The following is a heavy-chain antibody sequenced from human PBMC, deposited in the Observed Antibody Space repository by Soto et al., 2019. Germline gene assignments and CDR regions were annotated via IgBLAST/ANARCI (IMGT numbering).Heavy chain of an antibody. CDR2: IYYSGST. J-gene: IGHJ5*02. Sequence: QVQLQESGPGLVKPSQTLSLTCTVSGGSISSGGYYWSWIRQHPGKGLEWIGFIYYSGSTYYNPSLKSRLTISLDTSENQFSLKLSSVTAADTAVYYCARGGYNYRGLFDPWGQGTLVTVTS. CDR1: GGSISSGGYY. CDR3: ARGGYNYRGLFDP. D-gene: IGHD5-12*01. V-gene: IGHV4-31*03.